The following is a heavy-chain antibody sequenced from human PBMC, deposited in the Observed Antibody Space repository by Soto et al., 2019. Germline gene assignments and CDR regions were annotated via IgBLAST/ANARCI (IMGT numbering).Heavy chain of an antibody. V-gene: IGHV1-18*01. Sequence: QIQLVQSGTEVREPGASVKVSCQASGYTFTSYGIIWVRQAPGQGLEWMGWMSGYKNNKNYAQKYQARVTMTTDTPTTTPYMELRSLRSDDTPVYYSARVGAIAPAEGDYWGQGTLVTVSS. CDR3: ARVGAIAPAEGDY. CDR2: MSGYKNNK. CDR1: GYTFTSYG. J-gene: IGHJ4*02. D-gene: IGHD6-13*01.